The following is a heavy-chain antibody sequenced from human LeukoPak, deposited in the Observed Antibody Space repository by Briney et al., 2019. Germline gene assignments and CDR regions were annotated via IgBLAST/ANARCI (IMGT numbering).Heavy chain of an antibody. J-gene: IGHJ3*02. V-gene: IGHV1-2*02. CDR1: GGSISSYY. CDR2: INPNSGGT. CDR3: AGYYDSSGWGGAFDI. D-gene: IGHD3-22*01. Sequence: TCTVSGGSISSYYWSWIRQPPGQGLEWMGWINPNSGGTNYAQKFQGRVTMTRDTSISTAYMELSRLRSDDTAVYYCAGYYDSSGWGGAFDIWGQGTMVTVSS.